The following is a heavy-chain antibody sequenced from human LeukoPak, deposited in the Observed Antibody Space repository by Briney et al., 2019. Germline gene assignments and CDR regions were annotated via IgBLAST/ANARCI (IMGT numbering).Heavy chain of an antibody. CDR3: ARQRIGGSYETDDAFDI. V-gene: IGHV4-38-2*01. CDR1: DYSIGSGYY. J-gene: IGHJ3*02. Sequence: SETLSFTCAVADYSIGSGYYWGWIRQPPGKGLEWIGSIYHSGSTYYNPSLKSRATISVDTSKNQFSLKLSSVTAADTAVYYCARQRIGGSYETDDAFDIWGQGTMVTVSS. D-gene: IGHD1-26*01. CDR2: IYHSGST.